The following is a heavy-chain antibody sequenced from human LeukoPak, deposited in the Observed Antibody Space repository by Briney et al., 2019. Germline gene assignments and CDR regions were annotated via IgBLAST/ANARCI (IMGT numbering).Heavy chain of an antibody. CDR3: AKQLGYCSDGSCYFPY. D-gene: IGHD2-15*01. CDR1: GFTFSSSA. J-gene: IGHJ4*02. CDR2: ISNNGGYT. Sequence: GGSLRLSCAASGFTFSSSAMSWVRRAPGKGLEWVSAISNNGGYTYYADSVQGRFTISRDNSKSTLCLQMNSLRAEDTAVYYCAKQLGYCSDGSCYFPYWGQGTLVTVSS. V-gene: IGHV3-23*01.